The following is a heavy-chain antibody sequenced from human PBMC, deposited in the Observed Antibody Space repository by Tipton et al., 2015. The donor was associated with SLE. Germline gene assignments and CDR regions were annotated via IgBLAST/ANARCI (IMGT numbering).Heavy chain of an antibody. Sequence: QLVQSGAEVKKPGASVKVSCKASGYTLTSYGISWVRQAPGQGLERMGWISSYNGNTNYAQKLRGRVTMTTDQSTSTAYMELTSLRSDVPAVYHCAMSVFGGVIANLLDFWVQGSLAHVSS. D-gene: IGHD3-16*02. CDR3: AMSVFGGVIANLLDF. J-gene: IGHJ4*02. CDR1: GYTLTSYG. CDR2: ISSYNGNT. V-gene: IGHV1-18*01.